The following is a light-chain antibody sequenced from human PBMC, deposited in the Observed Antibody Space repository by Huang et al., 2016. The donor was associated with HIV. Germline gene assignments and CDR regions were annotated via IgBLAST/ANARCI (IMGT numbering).Light chain of an antibody. CDR2: DAS. J-gene: IGKJ1*01. V-gene: IGKV1D-13*01. Sequence: AIQLTQSPSSLSASVGDRVTTTCRASQGISSALAWYQQKPGKAPKLLIYDASSMERGVPSRFSGSGSGTDFTLTISSLQPEDFATYYCQQFNNFWTFGQGTKVEIK. CDR3: QQFNNFWT. CDR1: QGISSA.